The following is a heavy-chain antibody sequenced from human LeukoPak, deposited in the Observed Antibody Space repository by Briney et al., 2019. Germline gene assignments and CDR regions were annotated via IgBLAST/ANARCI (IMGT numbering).Heavy chain of an antibody. D-gene: IGHD3-22*01. Sequence: ASVEVSCKASGYTFTGYYMHWVRQAPGQGLEWMGRINPNSGGTNYAQKFQGRVTMTRDTSISTAYMELSRLRSDDTAVYYCARGSGYYYDSSGYYYSDWGQGTLATVSS. J-gene: IGHJ4*02. CDR1: GYTFTGYY. CDR2: INPNSGGT. CDR3: ARGSGYYYDSSGYYYSD. V-gene: IGHV1-2*06.